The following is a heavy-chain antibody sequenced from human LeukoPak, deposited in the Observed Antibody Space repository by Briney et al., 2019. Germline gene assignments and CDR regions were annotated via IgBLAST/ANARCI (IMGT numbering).Heavy chain of an antibody. CDR2: IKQDGSEK. CDR3: ARDTPYLRYDYVWGSYRSPRGDY. CDR1: GFTFSSYW. D-gene: IGHD3-16*02. J-gene: IGHJ4*02. Sequence: GGSLRLSCAASGFTFSSYWMSWVRQAPGKGLEWVANIKQDGSEKYYVDSVKGRFTISRDNAKNSLYLQMNSLRAEDTAVYYCARDTPYLRYDYVWGSYRSPRGDYWDQGTLVTVSS. V-gene: IGHV3-7*01.